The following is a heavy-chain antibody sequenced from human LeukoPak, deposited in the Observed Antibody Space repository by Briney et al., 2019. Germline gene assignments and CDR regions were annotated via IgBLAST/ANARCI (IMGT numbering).Heavy chain of an antibody. D-gene: IGHD6-13*01. V-gene: IGHV3-66*01. J-gene: IGHJ4*02. CDR3: ARGIAAAASPDY. Sequence: GGSLRLSCAASGFTVSGNYLSWVRQAPGKGLEWVSTIYAGGSTYYADSVKGRFTISRDNSKNTLYLQMNTLRVEDTAVYYCARGIAAAASPDYWGQGTLVIVSS. CDR1: GFTVSGNY. CDR2: IYAGGST.